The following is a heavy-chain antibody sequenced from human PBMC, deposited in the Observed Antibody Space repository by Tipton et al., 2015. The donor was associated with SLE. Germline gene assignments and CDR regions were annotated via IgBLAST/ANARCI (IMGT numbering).Heavy chain of an antibody. J-gene: IGHJ4*02. CDR1: GFSFDAYG. CDR3: ARDKPSYYDSSGLDY. CDR2: ISRSSSYI. Sequence: SLRLSCAASGFSFDAYGMNWVRQAPGKGLEWVSSISRSSSYIYYADSVKGRFTISRDNAKNSLYLQMNSLRAEDTAVYYCARDKPSYYDSSGLDYWGQGTLVTVSS. D-gene: IGHD3-22*01. V-gene: IGHV3-21*01.